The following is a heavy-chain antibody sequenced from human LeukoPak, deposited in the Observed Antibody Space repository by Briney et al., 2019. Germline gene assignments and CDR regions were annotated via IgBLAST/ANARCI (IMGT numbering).Heavy chain of an antibody. J-gene: IGHJ5*02. D-gene: IGHD5-12*01. CDR1: GDSISSYY. CDR3: ARVYSGPTFDP. CDR2: IYTSGST. Sequence: SETLSLTCTVSGDSISSYYWSWIRQPAGKGLEWIGRIYTSGSTYYNPSLKSRVTISSDTSKNQFSLKLSSVTAADTAVYYCARVYSGPTFDPWGQGTLVTVSS. V-gene: IGHV4-4*07.